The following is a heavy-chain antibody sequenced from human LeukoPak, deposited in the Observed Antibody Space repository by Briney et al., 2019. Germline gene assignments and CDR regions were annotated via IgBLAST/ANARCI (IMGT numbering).Heavy chain of an antibody. CDR2: INPNSGGT. D-gene: IGHD2-15*01. J-gene: IGHJ4*02. CDR1: GYTFTGYY. Sequence: ASVKVSCKASGYTFTGYYMHWVRQAPGQGREWMGWINPNSGGTNYAQKFQGRVTMTRDTSISTAYMELSRLRSDDTAVYYCARSGIGYCSGGSCHIDYWGQGTLVTVSS. V-gene: IGHV1-2*02. CDR3: ARSGIGYCSGGSCHIDY.